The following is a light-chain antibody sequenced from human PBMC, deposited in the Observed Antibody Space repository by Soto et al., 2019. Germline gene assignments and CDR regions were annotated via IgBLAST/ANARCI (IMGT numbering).Light chain of an antibody. V-gene: IGLV1-40*01. CDR1: SSTIGAGYD. J-gene: IGLJ3*02. CDR2: GSS. Sequence: QLVLTQPPSVSGAPGQRVTISCTGSSSTIGAGYDAHWYQQLPGTAPKFLIYGSSNRPSGVPDRFSGSKSDTSASLAITGLQAEDEADYYCQSYDSSLSGSVFGGGTKLTVL. CDR3: QSYDSSLSGSV.